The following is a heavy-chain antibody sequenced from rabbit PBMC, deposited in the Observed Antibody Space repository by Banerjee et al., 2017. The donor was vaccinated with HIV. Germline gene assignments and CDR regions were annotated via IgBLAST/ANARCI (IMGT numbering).Heavy chain of an antibody. Sequence: QEQLEESGGDLVKPEGSLTLTCTASGFSFSSGYDMCWVRQAPGKGLEWIGCIYTGSGWSPYYASWAKGRFTISKASSTTVALQMTSLTAADTATYFCARDLAGVIGWNFGLWGPGTLVTVS. V-gene: IGHV1S45*01. J-gene: IGHJ6*01. CDR3: ARDLAGVIGWNFGL. CDR1: GFSFSSGYD. D-gene: IGHD4-1*01. CDR2: IYTGSGWSP.